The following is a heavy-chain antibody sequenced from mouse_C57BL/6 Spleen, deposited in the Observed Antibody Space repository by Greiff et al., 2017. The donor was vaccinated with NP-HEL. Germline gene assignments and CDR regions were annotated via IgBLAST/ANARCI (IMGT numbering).Heavy chain of an antibody. CDR3: ARDDYDVYYYAMDY. J-gene: IGHJ4*01. CDR2: ISYDGSN. D-gene: IGHD2-4*01. CDR1: GYSITSGYY. Sequence: VQLQQSGPGLVKPSQSLSLTCSVTGYSITSGYYWNWIRQFPGNKLEWMGYISYDGSNNYNPSLKNRISITRDTSKNQFFLKLNSVTTEDTATYYCARDDYDVYYYAMDYWGQGTSVTVSS. V-gene: IGHV3-6*01.